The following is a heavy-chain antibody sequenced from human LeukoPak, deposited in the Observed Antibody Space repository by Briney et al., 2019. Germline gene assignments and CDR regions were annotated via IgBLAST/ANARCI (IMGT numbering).Heavy chain of an antibody. D-gene: IGHD2-15*01. CDR2: IYYSGNT. CDR1: GGSISSTTHY. CDR3: ARHPKGYFSRFDP. J-gene: IGHJ5*02. V-gene: IGHV4-39*01. Sequence: SETLSLTCTVSGGSISSTTHYWGWIRQPPGKGLEWIVSIYYSGNTDYNPSLKSRVTISVDTSKNQFSLKLNSVTAADTAVYYCARHPKGYFSRFDPWGQGTLVTVSS.